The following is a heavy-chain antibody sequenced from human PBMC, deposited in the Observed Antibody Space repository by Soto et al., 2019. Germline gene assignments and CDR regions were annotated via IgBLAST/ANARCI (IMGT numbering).Heavy chain of an antibody. J-gene: IGHJ2*01. CDR2: IHYSGAT. CDR3: VKVSGWYLPFDL. D-gene: IGHD6-19*01. CDR1: GGSITTNNYS. Sequence: SETLSLTCTVSGGSITTNNYSWGCIRQRPGHGLEWVGNIHYSGATYYNYKASLKGRVTISVDTSKNQFSLRLNSVTAADTAVYYCVKVSGWYLPFDLWGRGTLLTAPQ. V-gene: IGHV4-39*01.